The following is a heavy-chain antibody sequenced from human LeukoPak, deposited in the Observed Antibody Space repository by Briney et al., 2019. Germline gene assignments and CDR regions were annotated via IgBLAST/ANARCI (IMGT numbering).Heavy chain of an antibody. J-gene: IGHJ4*02. CDR1: GGSISSYC. CDR2: IYYSGST. Sequence: SETLSLTCTVSGGSISSYCWSWIRQPPGKGLEWIGYIYYSGSTNYNPSLKSRVTISVDTSKNQFSLKLSSVTAADTAVYYCARGHHCSGGSCYWVDYWGQGTLVTVSS. V-gene: IGHV4-59*01. D-gene: IGHD2-15*01. CDR3: ARGHHCSGGSCYWVDY.